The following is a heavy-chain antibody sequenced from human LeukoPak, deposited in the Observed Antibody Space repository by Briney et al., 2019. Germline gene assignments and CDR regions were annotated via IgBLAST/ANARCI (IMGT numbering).Heavy chain of an antibody. CDR1: GFTFNSYW. V-gene: IGHV3-7*01. CDR2: IKQDGSEE. J-gene: IGHJ4*02. CDR3: ARDREVRGVDY. Sequence: GGSLRLSCAASGFTFNSYWMSWVRQPPGKGLEWVANIKQDGSEEYYVDSVKGRFTISRDNAKNSLILQMNSLRAEDTAVYYCARDREVRGVDYWGQGTLVTVSS. D-gene: IGHD3-10*01.